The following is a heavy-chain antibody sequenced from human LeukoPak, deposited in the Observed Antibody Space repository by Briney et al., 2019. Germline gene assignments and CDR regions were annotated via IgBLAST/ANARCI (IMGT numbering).Heavy chain of an antibody. CDR3: ARAAYYYDSSGYPPGAFDI. D-gene: IGHD3-22*01. J-gene: IGHJ3*02. V-gene: IGHV1-69*04. Sequence: ASVKVSCKASGGTFSSYAISWVRQAPGQGLEWMGRIIPILGIANYAQKFQGRVTITADKSTSTAYMELSSLRSEDTAVYYCARAAYYYDSSGYPPGAFDIWGQGTMVTVAS. CDR2: IIPILGIA. CDR1: GGTFSSYA.